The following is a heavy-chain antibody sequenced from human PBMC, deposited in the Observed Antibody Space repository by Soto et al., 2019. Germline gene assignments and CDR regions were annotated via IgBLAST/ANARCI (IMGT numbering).Heavy chain of an antibody. CDR2: INAGNGNP. CDR3: ARVTLGGGMDV. CDR1: GYTFTSYA. Sequence: QVQLVQSRAQEKKPGATVKGSCKASGYTFTSYAMHWVRQAPGQRLEWMGWINAGNGNPKYSQEFQGRVTITRDTSASTAYMELSCLRSEDTAVYSGARVTLGGGMDVWGQGTTVTVSS. D-gene: IGHD3-16*01. J-gene: IGHJ6*02. V-gene: IGHV1-3*05.